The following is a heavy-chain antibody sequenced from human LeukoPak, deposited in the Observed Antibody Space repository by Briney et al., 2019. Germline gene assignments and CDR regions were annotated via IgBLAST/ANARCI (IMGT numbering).Heavy chain of an antibody. CDR2: IYYSGST. CDR3: AARGDGYNSFDY. D-gene: IGHD5-24*01. CDR1: GGSISSGDYY. V-gene: IGHV4-30-4*08. Sequence: SQTLSLTCTVSGGSISSGDYYWSWIRPPPGKGLEWIGYIYYSGSTYYSPSLKSRVTISVDTSKNQFSLKLSSVTAADTAVYYCAARGDGYNSFDYWGQGTLVTVSS. J-gene: IGHJ4*02.